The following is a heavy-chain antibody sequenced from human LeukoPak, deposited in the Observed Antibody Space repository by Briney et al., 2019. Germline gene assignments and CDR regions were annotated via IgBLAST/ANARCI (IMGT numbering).Heavy chain of an antibody. CDR3: ARVGSGGWHPTDY. CDR1: GGSISSGSYY. Sequence: SETLSLTCTVSGGSISSGSYYWSWIRQPAGKGLEWIGRIYTSGSTNYNPSLKSRVTMSVDTSKNQFSLKLSSVTAADTAVYYCARVGSGGWHPTDYWGQGTLVSVSS. CDR2: IYTSGST. J-gene: IGHJ4*02. D-gene: IGHD6-19*01. V-gene: IGHV4-61*02.